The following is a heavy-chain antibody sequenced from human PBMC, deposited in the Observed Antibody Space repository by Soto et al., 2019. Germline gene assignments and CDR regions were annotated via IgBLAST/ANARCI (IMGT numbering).Heavy chain of an antibody. CDR2: IYHSGST. J-gene: IGHJ4*02. V-gene: IGHV4-4*02. D-gene: IGHD6-19*01. CDR1: SGSISSSNW. CDR3: ARDPRGVRSSGPYFDY. Sequence: QVQLQESGPGLVKPSGTLSLTCAVSSGSISSSNWWSWVRQPPGTGLEWIGAIYHSGSTNYNPSLKSRVTISVDKSKTQFSLKLSSVTAADTAVYYCARDPRGVRSSGPYFDYWGQGTLVTVSS.